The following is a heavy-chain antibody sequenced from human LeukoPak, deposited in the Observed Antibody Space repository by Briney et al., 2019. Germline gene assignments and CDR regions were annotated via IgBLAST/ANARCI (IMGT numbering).Heavy chain of an antibody. V-gene: IGHV3-30*18. CDR3: AKEVRGVIMEGYFDY. J-gene: IGHJ4*02. CDR2: LSNDGSKK. Sequence: PGGSLRLSCAASGFTFSSYGMHWVRQAPGKGLEWVAVLSNDGSKKYYADSVKGRFTISRDNSKNTLYLQMNSLRAEDTAVYYCAKEVRGVIMEGYFDYWGQGPLVTVSS. CDR1: GFTFSSYG. D-gene: IGHD3-10*01.